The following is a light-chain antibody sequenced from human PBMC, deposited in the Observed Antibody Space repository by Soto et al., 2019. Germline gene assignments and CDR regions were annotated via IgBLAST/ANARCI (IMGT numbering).Light chain of an antibody. CDR1: QRVSSSF. J-gene: IGKJ4*01. Sequence: EIVLTQSPDTLSLSPGERATLSCRASQRVSSSFLAWYHQKPGQAPRLLIYRASSRATGIPDRFTGSGSGTDFTLTSSRLEPEDFAVYYCQQYESSPLTFGGGTKVEIK. CDR2: RAS. CDR3: QQYESSPLT. V-gene: IGKV3-20*01.